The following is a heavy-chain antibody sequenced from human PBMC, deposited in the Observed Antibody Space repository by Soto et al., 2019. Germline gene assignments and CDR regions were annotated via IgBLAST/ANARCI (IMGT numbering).Heavy chain of an antibody. D-gene: IGHD6-19*01. CDR3: AKDRSAGYSSGWYAIFDY. CDR1: GFTFSSYA. V-gene: IGHV3-23*01. J-gene: IGHJ4*02. Sequence: GESLKISCAASGFTFSSYAMSWVRQAPGKGLEWVSAISGSGGSTYYADSVKGRFTISRDNSKNTLYLQMNSLRAEDTAVYYCAKDRSAGYSSGWYAIFDYWGQGTLVTVSS. CDR2: ISGSGGST.